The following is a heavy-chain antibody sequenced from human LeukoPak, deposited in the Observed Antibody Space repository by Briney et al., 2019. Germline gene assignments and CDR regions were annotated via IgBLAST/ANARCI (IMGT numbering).Heavy chain of an antibody. V-gene: IGHV4-59*01. CDR3: ARTIVGAARYYYYYYYMDV. J-gene: IGHJ6*03. Sequence: SETLSLTCTVSGGSISSYYWSWIRQPPGKGLEWIGYIYYSGCTNYNPSLKSRVTISVDTSKNQFSLKLSSVTAADTAVYYCARTIVGAARYYYYYYYMDVWGKGTTVTVSS. D-gene: IGHD1-26*01. CDR2: IYYSGCT. CDR1: GGSISSYY.